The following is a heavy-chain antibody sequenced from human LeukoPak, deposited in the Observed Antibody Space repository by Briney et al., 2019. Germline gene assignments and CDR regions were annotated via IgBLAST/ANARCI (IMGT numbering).Heavy chain of an antibody. D-gene: IGHD1-14*01. CDR2: LYSDGNT. Sequence: GGSLRLSCAASGFTVITNDMTWVRQAQGKGREWGSVLYSDGNTKYADSVQGRFTISRDNSKNTLYLEMNSLSPDDTAVYYCARGVEPLAANTLAYWGQGTLVTVSS. V-gene: IGHV3-53*01. CDR1: GFTVITND. J-gene: IGHJ4*02. CDR3: ARGVEPLAANTLAY.